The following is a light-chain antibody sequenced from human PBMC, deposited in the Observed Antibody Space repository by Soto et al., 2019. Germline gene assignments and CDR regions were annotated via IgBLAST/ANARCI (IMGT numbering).Light chain of an antibody. V-gene: IGLV2-14*01. Sequence: QSVLTQPASVSGSPGQSITISCTGTSSDVGGYNYVSWYQQHPGKAPKLMIYEVSNRPSGVSNRFSASKSGNTASLTISGLQAEDEADYYCSSYSISSALVVFGGGTQLTVL. CDR2: EVS. J-gene: IGLJ2*01. CDR3: SSYSISSALVV. CDR1: SSDVGGYNY.